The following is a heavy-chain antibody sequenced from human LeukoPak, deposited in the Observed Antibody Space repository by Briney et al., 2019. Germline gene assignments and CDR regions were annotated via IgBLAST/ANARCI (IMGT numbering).Heavy chain of an antibody. CDR3: CGDFDY. J-gene: IGHJ4*02. Sequence: GGSLRLSCAASGIPFNSYGMHWVRQAPDKGLEWVAFIRYDGSNEYYADSVKGRFTISRDNSKNMLYLQMNSLRGEDTAVYYCCGDFDYWGQGTLVTVSS. CDR2: IRYDGSNE. V-gene: IGHV3-30*02. D-gene: IGHD2-21*01. CDR1: GIPFNSYG.